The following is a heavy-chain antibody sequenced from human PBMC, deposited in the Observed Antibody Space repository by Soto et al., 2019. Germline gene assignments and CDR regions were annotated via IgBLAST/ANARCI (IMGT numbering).Heavy chain of an antibody. J-gene: IGHJ6*02. Sequence: QLQLQESGPGLVNPSETLSLTCTVSGGSVSSSSFLWGWIRQSPGKELEWFGSIYYSGTTYYNPSLKSRVTMSVDTSKSQSALKVGSVTAADTAVYYCGNRPATSVTYFYGMDVWGQGTTVTVS. D-gene: IGHD4-4*01. CDR3: GNRPATSVTYFYGMDV. CDR1: GGSVSSSSFL. CDR2: IYYSGTT. V-gene: IGHV4-39*01.